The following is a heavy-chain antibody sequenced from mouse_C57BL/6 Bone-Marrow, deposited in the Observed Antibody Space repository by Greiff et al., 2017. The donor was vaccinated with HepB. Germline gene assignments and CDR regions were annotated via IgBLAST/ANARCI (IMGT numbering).Heavy chain of an antibody. CDR2: IRNKANGYTT. CDR3: ARYEAAQATIAY. V-gene: IGHV7-3*01. J-gene: IGHJ3*01. Sequence: EVKLMESGGGLVQPGGSLSLSCAASGFTFTDYYMSWVRQPPGKALEWLGFIRNKANGYTTEYSASVKGRFTISRDNSQSILYLQMNALGAEDSATYYCARYEAAQATIAYWGQGTLVTVSA. CDR1: GFTFTDYY. D-gene: IGHD3-2*02.